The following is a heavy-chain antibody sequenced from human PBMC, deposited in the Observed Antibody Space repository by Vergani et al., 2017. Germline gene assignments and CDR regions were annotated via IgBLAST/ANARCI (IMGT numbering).Heavy chain of an antibody. V-gene: IGHV3-30*03. CDR1: GFTFSGYG. Sequence: QVQLVESGGGVVQPGRSLRLSCAASGFTFSGYGMHWVRQAPGKGLEWVAVISYDGSNKYYADSVKGRFTISRDNSKNTLYLQMNSLRAEDTAVYYCARGEDRFDYWGQGTLVTVSS. J-gene: IGHJ4*02. D-gene: IGHD1-26*01. CDR3: ARGEDRFDY. CDR2: ISYDGSNK.